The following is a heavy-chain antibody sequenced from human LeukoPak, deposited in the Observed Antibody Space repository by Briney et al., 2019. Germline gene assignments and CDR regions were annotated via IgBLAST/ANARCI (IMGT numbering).Heavy chain of an antibody. CDR2: VWYDRSKT. CDR1: GFTFSSYA. CDR3: ARGVDYYDSSGTIDY. Sequence: GRSLRLSCAASGFTFSSYAMHWVRQAPGKGLEWVAVVWYDRSKTYSADSVKGRITISRDDSKNTLYLQMNSLRAEDTAVYYCARGVDYYDSSGTIDYWGQGTLVTVSS. J-gene: IGHJ4*02. V-gene: IGHV3-33*01. D-gene: IGHD3-22*01.